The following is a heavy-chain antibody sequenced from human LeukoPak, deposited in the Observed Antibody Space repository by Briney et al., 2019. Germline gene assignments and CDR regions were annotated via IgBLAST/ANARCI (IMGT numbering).Heavy chain of an antibody. Sequence: GGSLRLSCAASGFTFSSFGMNWVRQAPGKGLDWVSSISSSGGYIYYADSVKGRFTISRDNAKNSLYLQMNSLRAEDTAVYYCARPVTAVADYFDYWGQGTLVTVSS. V-gene: IGHV3-21*01. CDR2: ISSSGGYI. J-gene: IGHJ4*02. D-gene: IGHD6-19*01. CDR1: GFTFSSFG. CDR3: ARPVTAVADYFDY.